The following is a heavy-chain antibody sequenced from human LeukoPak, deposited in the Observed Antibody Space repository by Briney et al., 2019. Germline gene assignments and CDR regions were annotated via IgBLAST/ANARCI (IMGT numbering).Heavy chain of an antibody. CDR3: AKDQLVVVTAIPNDY. Sequence: GGSLRLSCAASGFTFSSYAMHWVRQAPGKGLEWVAVISYDGSNKYYADSVKGRFTISRDNSKNTLYLQMNSLRAEDTAVYYCAKDQLVVVTAIPNDYWGQGTLVTVPS. D-gene: IGHD2-21*02. CDR2: ISYDGSNK. J-gene: IGHJ4*02. V-gene: IGHV3-30-3*01. CDR1: GFTFSSYA.